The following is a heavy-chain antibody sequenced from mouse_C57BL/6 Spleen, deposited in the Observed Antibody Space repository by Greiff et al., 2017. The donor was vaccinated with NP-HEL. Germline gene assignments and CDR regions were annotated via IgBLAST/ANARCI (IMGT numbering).Heavy chain of an antibody. CDR3: ARLEGVDD. CDR1: GYTFTDYY. Sequence: EVQLQQSGPELVKPGASVKISCKASGYTFTDYYMNWVKQSHGKSLEWIGDINPNNGGTSYNQKFKGKATLTVDKSSSTAYMELRSLTSEDSVVYYCARLEGVDDGGQGTTLTVSS. V-gene: IGHV1-26*01. J-gene: IGHJ2*01. CDR2: INPNNGGT.